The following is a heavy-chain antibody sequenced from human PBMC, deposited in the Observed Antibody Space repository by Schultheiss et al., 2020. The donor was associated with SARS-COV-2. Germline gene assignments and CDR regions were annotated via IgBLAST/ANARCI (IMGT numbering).Heavy chain of an antibody. CDR3: ARGGNYDSPGWDY. J-gene: IGHJ4*02. D-gene: IGHD3-22*01. CDR2: IYPGDSDT. Sequence: GGSLRLSCKGSGYSFTSYWIGWVRQMPGKGLEWMGIIYPGDSDTRYSPSFQGQVTISADKSISTAYLQWSSLKASDTAMYYCARGGNYDSPGWDYWGQGTLVTVSS. V-gene: IGHV5-51*01. CDR1: GYSFTSYW.